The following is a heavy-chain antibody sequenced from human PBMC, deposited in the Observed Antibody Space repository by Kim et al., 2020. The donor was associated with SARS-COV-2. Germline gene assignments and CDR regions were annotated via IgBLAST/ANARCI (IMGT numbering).Heavy chain of an antibody. V-gene: IGHV3-15*01. CDR1: GFTFNNAW. D-gene: IGHD5-12*01. Sequence: GGSLRLSCAVSGFTFNNAWMNWVRHAPGKGLEWVGGIRRERGSGGMEYAAQVRYRFTGSRDESNNTLYLQMDSPKTEDTDDYYCDTEDQGYADY. J-gene: IGHJ4*01. CDR3: DTEDQGYADY. CDR2: IRRERGSGGM.